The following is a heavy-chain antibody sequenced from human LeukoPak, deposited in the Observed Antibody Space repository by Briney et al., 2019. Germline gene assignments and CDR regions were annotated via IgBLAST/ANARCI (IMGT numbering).Heavy chain of an antibody. CDR1: GFTFSSYS. Sequence: GGSLRLSCAASGFTFSSYSMNWVRQAPGKGLEWVAFIRYDGSNKYYADSVKGRFTISRDNSKNTLYLQMNSLRAEDTAVYYCAKDLAFSYYGYYFDYWGQGTLVTVSS. D-gene: IGHD2/OR15-2a*01. V-gene: IGHV3-30*02. CDR3: AKDLAFSYYGYYFDY. J-gene: IGHJ4*02. CDR2: IRYDGSNK.